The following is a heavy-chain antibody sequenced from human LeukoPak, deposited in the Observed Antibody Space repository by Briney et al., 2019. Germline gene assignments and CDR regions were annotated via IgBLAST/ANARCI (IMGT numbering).Heavy chain of an antibody. CDR2: IWYDGSNK. J-gene: IGHJ6*02. Sequence: GRSLRLSCAASGFTFSSYGMHWVRQAPGKGLEWVAVIWYDGSNKYYADSVKGRFTISRDNSKNTLYLQMNSLRAEDTAVYYCARQQLGGYYYGMDVWGQGTTVTVSS. V-gene: IGHV3-33*01. D-gene: IGHD6-13*01. CDR1: GFTFSSYG. CDR3: ARQQLGGYYYGMDV.